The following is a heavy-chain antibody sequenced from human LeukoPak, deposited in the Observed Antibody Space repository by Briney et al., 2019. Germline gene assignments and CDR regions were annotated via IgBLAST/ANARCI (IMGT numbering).Heavy chain of an antibody. J-gene: IGHJ5*02. V-gene: IGHV3-73*01. CDR3: TRPLYSSNCFDP. CDR2: IRSKSNNYAT. D-gene: IGHD6-13*01. CDR1: GSTFSGSA. Sequence: GGSLKLSCAASGSTFSGSAMHWVRQASGKGLEWVGRIRSKSNNYATAYSESVKGRFTISRDDSKNMAYLQLNSLKTEDTAVYYCTRPLYSSNCFDPWGQGTLVTVSS.